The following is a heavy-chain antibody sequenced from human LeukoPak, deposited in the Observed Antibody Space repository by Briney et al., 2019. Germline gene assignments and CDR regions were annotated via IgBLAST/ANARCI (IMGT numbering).Heavy chain of an antibody. CDR3: ARNWFDP. V-gene: IGHV3-53*05. J-gene: IGHJ5*02. CDR1: GFTVSSNY. Sequence: GGSLRLSCAASGFTVSSNYMSWVRQAPGRGLEWVSVIYSGGSTYYADSVKGRFTISRDKSKNTVYLQMNSLRFEDTAMYYCARNWFDPWGQGTLVTVSS. CDR2: IYSGGST.